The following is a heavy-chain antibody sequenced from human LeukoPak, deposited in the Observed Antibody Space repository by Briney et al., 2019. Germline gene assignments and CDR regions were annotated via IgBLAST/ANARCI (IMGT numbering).Heavy chain of an antibody. Sequence: SETLSLTCIVSGGSISSSSYYWGWIRQPPGKGLEWIGSIYYSGSTYYNPSLKSRVTISVDTSKNQFSLKLSSVTAADTAVYYCARPRGSGEYYFDYWGQGTLVTVSS. J-gene: IGHJ4*02. V-gene: IGHV4-39*01. D-gene: IGHD1-26*01. CDR3: ARPRGSGEYYFDY. CDR1: GGSISSSSYY. CDR2: IYYSGST.